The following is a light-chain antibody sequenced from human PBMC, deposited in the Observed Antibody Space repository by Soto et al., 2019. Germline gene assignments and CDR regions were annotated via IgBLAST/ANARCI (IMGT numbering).Light chain of an antibody. Sequence: EIVLMQSPGTLSLSPGERATLSCRASQSVTNSYLAWYQQKPGQAPRLFIYDASRRATGIPDRFSGSGSGTDFTLTISRLQPEDFAVYYCQQYGRSLTFGGGTKVEIK. J-gene: IGKJ4*01. CDR1: QSVTNSY. CDR2: DAS. CDR3: QQYGRSLT. V-gene: IGKV3-20*01.